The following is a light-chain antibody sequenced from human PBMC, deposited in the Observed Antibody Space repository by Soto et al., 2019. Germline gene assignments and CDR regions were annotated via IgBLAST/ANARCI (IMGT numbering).Light chain of an antibody. CDR2: GNS. V-gene: IGLV1-40*01. CDR1: SSNIGAGYD. J-gene: IGLJ3*02. Sequence: QSVLTQPPSVSGAPGQRVTISCTGSSSNIGAGYDVHWYQQLPGTAPKLLIYGNSNRPSGVPDRFSGSKSGTSASLAITGLQAEDEADYYCQSYDSSLSGWVFXXGTKLTVL. CDR3: QSYDSSLSGWV.